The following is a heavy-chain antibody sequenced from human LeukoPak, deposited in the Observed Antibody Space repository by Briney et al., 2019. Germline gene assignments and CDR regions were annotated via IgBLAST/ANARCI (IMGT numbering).Heavy chain of an antibody. V-gene: IGHV3-48*04. J-gene: IGHJ4*02. CDR1: GFTFYDYG. Sequence: GGSLRLSCAASGFTFYDYGMTWVRQAPGKGLEWVSYISSSDGTIYYADSVKGRFTISRDNAKNSLYLQMNSLRAGDTAVYYCARTIEMATISYFDYWGQGTLVTVSS. CDR2: ISSSDGTI. D-gene: IGHD5-24*01. CDR3: ARTIEMATISYFDY.